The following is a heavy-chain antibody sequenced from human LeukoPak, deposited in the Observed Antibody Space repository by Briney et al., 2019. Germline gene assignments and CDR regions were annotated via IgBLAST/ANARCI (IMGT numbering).Heavy chain of an antibody. CDR3: ARDFGTTGWHTFDY. CDR2: TYYRSKWYN. V-gene: IGHV6-1*01. CDR1: GDSVSSKNGA. D-gene: IGHD6-19*01. J-gene: IGHJ4*02. Sequence: SQTLSLTCVVSGDSVSSKNGAWNWIRQSPSRGLEWLGRTYYRSKWYNDYAESMEGRMTISQDTSKNQYSLHLNSVTPDDTAVYYRARDFGTTGWHTFDYWGQGTLVTVSS.